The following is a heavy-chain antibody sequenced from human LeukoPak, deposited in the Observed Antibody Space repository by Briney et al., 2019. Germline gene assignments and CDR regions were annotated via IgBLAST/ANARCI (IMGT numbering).Heavy chain of an antibody. D-gene: IGHD3-9*01. CDR2: ISSNGGST. Sequence: GGSLKLSWSASGFTFSSYAMQWVRPAAGKGLEYVSAISSNGGSTYYADSVKGRFAISRDNSKNTLYLQMSSLRAEDTAVYYCVKDRSEYFDWLLGFDYWGQGTLVTVSS. J-gene: IGHJ4*02. V-gene: IGHV3-64D*06. CDR3: VKDRSEYFDWLLGFDY. CDR1: GFTFSSYA.